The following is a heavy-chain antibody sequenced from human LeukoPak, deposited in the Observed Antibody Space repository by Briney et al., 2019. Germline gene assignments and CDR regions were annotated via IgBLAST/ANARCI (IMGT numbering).Heavy chain of an antibody. D-gene: IGHD1-26*01. CDR2: TYVSGNT. V-gene: IGHV3-66*01. CDR1: GIDVSSNY. CDR3: AREVGA. J-gene: IGHJ5*02. Sequence: GGSLRLSCTVSGIDVSSNYISWVRQAPGKGLEWVSVTYVSGNTYYADSVKGRFIVSRDNSKSTLYLEMNSLRVEDTGVYYCAREVGAWGQGTLVTVSS.